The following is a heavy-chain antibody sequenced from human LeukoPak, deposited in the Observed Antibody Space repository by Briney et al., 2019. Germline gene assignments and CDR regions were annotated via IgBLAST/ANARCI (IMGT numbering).Heavy chain of an antibody. CDR3: AKDRSRFPTASFDP. CDR1: GFTFSSYS. D-gene: IGHD5-18*01. J-gene: IGHJ5*02. CDR2: ISSSSSYI. V-gene: IGHV3-21*04. Sequence: GGSLRLSCAASGFTFSSYSMNWVRQAPGKGLEWVSSISSSSSYIYYADSVKGRFTISRDNSKNTLYLQMNSLRAEDTAVYYCAKDRSRFPTASFDPWGQGTLVTVSS.